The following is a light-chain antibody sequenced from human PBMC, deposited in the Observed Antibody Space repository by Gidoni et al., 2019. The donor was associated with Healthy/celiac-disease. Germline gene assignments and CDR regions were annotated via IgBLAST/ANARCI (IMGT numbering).Light chain of an antibody. V-gene: IGKV1-9*01. CDR1: QGISSY. CDR3: QQLNSYPLT. J-gene: IGKJ4*01. Sequence: DIQWTQSPSFLSASVGDRVTITCRASQGISSYLAWYQQKPGKAPKLLIYAASTLHSGVPSRFSGSGSGTEFTLTISSLQPEDFATYYCQQLNSYPLTFGGGTKVEIK. CDR2: AAS.